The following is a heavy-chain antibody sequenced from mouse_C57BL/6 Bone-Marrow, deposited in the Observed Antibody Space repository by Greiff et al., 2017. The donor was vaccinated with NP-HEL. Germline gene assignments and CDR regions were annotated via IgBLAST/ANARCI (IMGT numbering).Heavy chain of an antibody. CDR2: IYPGNSDT. D-gene: IGHD1-1*01. J-gene: IGHJ1*03. CDR3: TKEITMVVEGGYWYFDV. V-gene: IGHV1-5*01. CDR1: GYTFTSYW. Sequence: VQLKESGTVLARPGASVKMSCKTSGYTFTSYWMHWVKQRPGQGLEWIGAIYPGNSDTSYNQKFKGKAKLTAVTSASTAYMELSSLTNEDSAVYYCTKEITMVVEGGYWYFDVWGTGTTVTVSS.